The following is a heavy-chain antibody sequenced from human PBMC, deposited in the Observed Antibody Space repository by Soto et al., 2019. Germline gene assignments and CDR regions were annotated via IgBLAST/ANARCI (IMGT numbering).Heavy chain of an antibody. V-gene: IGHV3-13*01. D-gene: IGHD4-4*01. Sequence: GGSLRLSCAASGFTFSSYDMHWVRQATGKGLEWVSAIGTAGDTYYPGSVKGRFTISRENAKNSLYLQMNSLRAGETAVDYCARERGYSNFSAGPFYYYYMDIWGKGTTVTVSS. J-gene: IGHJ6*03. CDR1: GFTFSSYD. CDR3: ARERGYSNFSAGPFYYYYMDI. CDR2: IGTAGDT.